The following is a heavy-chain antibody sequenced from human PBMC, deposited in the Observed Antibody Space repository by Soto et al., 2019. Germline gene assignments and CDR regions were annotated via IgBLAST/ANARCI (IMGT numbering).Heavy chain of an antibody. CDR2: INPGGGST. V-gene: IGHV1-46*01. Sequence: PSVKVSCKASGYTFTSYQMHWVRQAPGQGLEWMGIINPGGGSTTYTQKFQGRVTMTRDTSTSTFYMDLSSLRSEDTAVYYCARAYSGSSSPDYWGQGTLVTVSS. J-gene: IGHJ4*02. CDR3: ARAYSGSSSPDY. CDR1: GYTFTSYQ. D-gene: IGHD6-6*01.